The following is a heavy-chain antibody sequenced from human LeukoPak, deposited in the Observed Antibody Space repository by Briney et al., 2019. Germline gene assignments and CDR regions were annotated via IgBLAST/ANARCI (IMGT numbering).Heavy chain of an antibody. D-gene: IGHD6-19*01. Sequence: GGSLRLSCAASGFTFSSYAMHWVRQAPGKGLEWVAVISYDGSNKYYADSVKGRFTISRDNSKNTLYLQMNSLRAEDTAVYYCAKDLSSIAVAGNFDYWGQGTLVTVSS. V-gene: IGHV3-30-3*01. CDR1: GFTFSSYA. J-gene: IGHJ4*02. CDR3: AKDLSSIAVAGNFDY. CDR2: ISYDGSNK.